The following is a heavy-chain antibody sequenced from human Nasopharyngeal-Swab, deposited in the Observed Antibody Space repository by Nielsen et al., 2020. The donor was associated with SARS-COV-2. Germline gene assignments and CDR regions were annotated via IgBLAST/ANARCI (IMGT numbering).Heavy chain of an antibody. CDR2: IYPGDSDT. D-gene: IGHD6-19*01. V-gene: IGHV5-51*01. Sequence: GGSLRLSCKGSGYSFTSYWIGWVRQMPGKGLEWMGIIYPGDSDTRCSPSFQGQVTISADKSISTAYLQWSSLKASDTAMYYCARLVAVAGGGGGGADYWGQGTLVTVSS. CDR1: GYSFTSYW. CDR3: ARLVAVAGGGGGGADY. J-gene: IGHJ4*02.